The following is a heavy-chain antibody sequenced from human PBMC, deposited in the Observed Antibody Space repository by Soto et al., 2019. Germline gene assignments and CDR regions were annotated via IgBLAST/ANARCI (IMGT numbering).Heavy chain of an antibody. CDR3: ARAGDYYDSSPPGWFDP. Sequence: SETLSLTCTVSGGSVSSGSYYWSWIRQPPGKGLEWIGYIYYSGSTNYNPSLKSRVTISVDTSKNQFSLKLSSVTAADTAVYYCARAGDYYDSSPPGWFDPWGQGTLVTVSS. CDR2: IYYSGST. J-gene: IGHJ5*02. D-gene: IGHD3-22*01. V-gene: IGHV4-61*01. CDR1: GGSVSSGSYY.